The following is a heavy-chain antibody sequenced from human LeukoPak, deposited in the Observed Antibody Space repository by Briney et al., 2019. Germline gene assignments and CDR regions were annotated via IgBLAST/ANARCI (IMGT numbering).Heavy chain of an antibody. Sequence: GGSLRLSCAASGFTFSSYAMHWVRQAPGKGLEWVAVISYDGSNKYYADSVKGRFTISRDNSKNTLYLQMNSLRAEDTAVYYCAKDQGSVAGTWDYWGQGTLVTVSS. CDR1: GFTFSSYA. J-gene: IGHJ4*02. V-gene: IGHV3-30*04. D-gene: IGHD6-19*01. CDR2: ISYDGSNK. CDR3: AKDQGSVAGTWDY.